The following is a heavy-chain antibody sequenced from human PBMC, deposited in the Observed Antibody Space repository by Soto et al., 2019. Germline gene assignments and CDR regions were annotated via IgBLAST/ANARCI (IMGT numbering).Heavy chain of an antibody. CDR1: GGSISSGGYS. D-gene: IGHD3-10*01. V-gene: IGHV4-30-2*01. J-gene: IGHJ4*02. CDR3: ATSDYYGSGSYGY. CDR2: IYHSGST. Sequence: SETLSLTCAVSGGSISSGGYSWSWIRQPPGKGLEWIGYIYHSGSTYYNPSLKSRVTISVDRSKNQFPLKLSSVTAADTAVYYCATSDYYGSGSYGYWGQGTLVTVSS.